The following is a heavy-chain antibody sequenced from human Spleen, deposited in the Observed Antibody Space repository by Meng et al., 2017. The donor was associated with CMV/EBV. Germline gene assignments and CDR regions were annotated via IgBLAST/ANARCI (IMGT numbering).Heavy chain of an antibody. CDR1: GLILSYYW. V-gene: IGHV3-7*01. CDR3: ASGPRSGSY. Sequence: LFCAASGLILSYYWMRWVRLAPGKGLEWVGNINGDGSRQDYVDSVEGRFTMSRDNAKNSLYLQMNSLRAEDTGVYYCASGPRSGSYWGQGTLVTVSS. J-gene: IGHJ4*02. CDR2: INGDGSRQ. D-gene: IGHD2-15*01.